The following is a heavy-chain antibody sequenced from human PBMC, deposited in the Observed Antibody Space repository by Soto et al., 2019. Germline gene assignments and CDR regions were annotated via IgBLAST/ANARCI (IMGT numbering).Heavy chain of an antibody. V-gene: IGHV3-48*03. CDR1: GFTFSSYE. CDR3: ARDQAGSTAYYFDY. CDR2: ISSSGSTI. J-gene: IGHJ4*02. Sequence: GGSLRLSCAASGFTFSSYEMNWVRQAPGKGLEWVSYISSSGSTIYYADSVKGRFTISRDNAKNSLYLQMNSLSAEDTAVYYCARDQAGSTAYYFDYWGQGTLVTVSS. D-gene: IGHD6-13*01.